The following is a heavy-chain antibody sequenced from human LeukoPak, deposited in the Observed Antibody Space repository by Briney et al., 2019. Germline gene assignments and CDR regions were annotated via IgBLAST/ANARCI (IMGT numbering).Heavy chain of an antibody. V-gene: IGHV3-30-3*01. D-gene: IGHD5-12*01. CDR2: ISQDGSSK. Sequence: PGRSLRLSCAASGFTFSSYALHWVRQAPGKGLEWVPAISQDGSSKHYADSVKGRVTISRDNSKNTLYLQMNSLRAEDTAVYYCASGYDPRPYYYYGMDVWGQGTTVTVSS. CDR3: ASGYDPRPYYYYGMDV. J-gene: IGHJ6*02. CDR1: GFTFSSYA.